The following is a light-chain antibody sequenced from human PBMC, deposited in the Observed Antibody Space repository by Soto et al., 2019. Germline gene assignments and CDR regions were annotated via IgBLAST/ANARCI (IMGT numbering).Light chain of an antibody. CDR2: DAS. CDR1: QSVSSN. CDR3: QQYNNWPQT. Sequence: EIVMTQSPATLSVSPGERATLSCRASQSVSSNLAWYQQKPGQTPRLLIYDASSSAPGIPARFSGSVSGTEFNLTISSLQSEDCAVYYCQQYNNWPQTFGRGTKVEIK. J-gene: IGKJ1*01. V-gene: IGKV3-15*01.